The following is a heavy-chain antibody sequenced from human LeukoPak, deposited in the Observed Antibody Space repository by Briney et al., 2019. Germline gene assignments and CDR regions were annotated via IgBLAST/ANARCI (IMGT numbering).Heavy chain of an antibody. V-gene: IGHV1-46*01. Sequence: ASVKVSCKASGYTFTSYYMHWERQAPGQGLEWMGIINPSGGSTSYAQKFQGRVTMTRDMSTSTVYIELSSLRSEDTAVYYCARDPRSLQVAVAEYYFDYWGQGTLVIVSS. D-gene: IGHD6-19*01. J-gene: IGHJ4*02. CDR1: GYTFTSYY. CDR2: INPSGGST. CDR3: ARDPRSLQVAVAEYYFDY.